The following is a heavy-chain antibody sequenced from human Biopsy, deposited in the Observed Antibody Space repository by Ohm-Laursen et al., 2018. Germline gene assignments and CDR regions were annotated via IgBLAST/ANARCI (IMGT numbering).Heavy chain of an antibody. CDR3: ARELGDFWGGRQFDF. CDR2: IDPKSGGT. V-gene: IGHV1-2*02. Sequence: ASVKVSCKASGYTFTTYYMHWVRQAPGQGLEWMGWIDPKSGGTNYAQKFQGRVTMTRDTSISTTYMELRRLTSDDTAVFYCARELGDFWGGRQFDFWGQGTLVTVSS. CDR1: GYTFTTYY. D-gene: IGHD3-3*01. J-gene: IGHJ5*01.